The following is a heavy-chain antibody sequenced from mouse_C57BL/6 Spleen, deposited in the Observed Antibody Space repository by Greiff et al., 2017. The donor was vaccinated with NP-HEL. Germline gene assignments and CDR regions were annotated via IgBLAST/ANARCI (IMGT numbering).Heavy chain of an antibody. Sequence: EVQLQQSGTVLARPGASVKMSCKTSGYTFTSYWMHWVKQRPGQGLEWLGSIYPGNSDTSSNQKFKGKAKLTAVTSASTAYMALSSLTNEDSAVYYCTDGSSSYFDYWGQGTTLTVSS. D-gene: IGHD1-1*01. CDR2: IYPGNSDT. CDR3: TDGSSSYFDY. V-gene: IGHV1-5*01. J-gene: IGHJ2*01. CDR1: GYTFTSYW.